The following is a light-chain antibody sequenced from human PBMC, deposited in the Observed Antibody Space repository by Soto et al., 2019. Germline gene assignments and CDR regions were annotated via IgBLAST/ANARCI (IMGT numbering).Light chain of an antibody. CDR3: QSYDSSVSGYV. CDR2: GNS. CDR1: SSNIGAGYD. Sequence: SVLTQPPSVSGAPGQRVTISCTGSSSNIGAGYDVHWYQQLPGIAPKLLIYGNSNRPSGVPVRFSGSKSGTSASLAITGLQAEDEADYYCQSYDSSVSGYVFGTGTKLTVL. V-gene: IGLV1-40*01. J-gene: IGLJ1*01.